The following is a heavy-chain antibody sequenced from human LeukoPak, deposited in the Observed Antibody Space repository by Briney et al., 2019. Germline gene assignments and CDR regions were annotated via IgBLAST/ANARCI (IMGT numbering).Heavy chain of an antibody. Sequence: SQTLSLTCTVSGGSISSGDYYWSWIRQPPGKGLEWIGYIYYSGSTYYNPSLKSRVTISVDTSKNQFSLKLSSVTAADTAVYYCARQHGHYDFWSGYTVGFDPWGQGTLVTVSS. CDR3: ARQHGHYDFWSGYTVGFDP. J-gene: IGHJ5*02. CDR2: IYYSGST. V-gene: IGHV4-30-4*01. CDR1: GGSISSGDYY. D-gene: IGHD3-3*01.